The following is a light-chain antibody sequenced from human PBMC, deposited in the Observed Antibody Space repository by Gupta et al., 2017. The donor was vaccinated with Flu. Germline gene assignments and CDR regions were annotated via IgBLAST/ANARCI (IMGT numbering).Light chain of an antibody. CDR2: GTS. CDR3: HQDKNSPYT. V-gene: IGKV3-20*01. CDR1: ETVERNF. J-gene: IGKJ2*01. Sequence: GTLSVSPGERVTRSCRAGETVERNFLVWYQQRPGQAPRVLIYGTSTRATGIPDRFSGGGSGTEFTLTIDRREPEDCAWYYCHQDKNSPYTFGQGTKLEV.